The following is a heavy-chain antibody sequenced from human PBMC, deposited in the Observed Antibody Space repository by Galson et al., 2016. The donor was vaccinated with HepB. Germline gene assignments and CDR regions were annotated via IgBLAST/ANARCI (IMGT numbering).Heavy chain of an antibody. CDR2: ISGSGGST. J-gene: IGHJ4*02. CDR3: AKVSSYDILTGYYGGYFDF. V-gene: IGHV3-23*01. CDR1: GFTFRSYA. D-gene: IGHD3-9*01. Sequence: SLRLSCAASGFTFRSYAMSWVRQAPGKGLEWVSAISGSGGSTYYADSVKGRFTISRDNSKNTLYLQMNSLRAEDTAVYYCAKVSSYDILTGYYGGYFDFWGQGTLVTVSS.